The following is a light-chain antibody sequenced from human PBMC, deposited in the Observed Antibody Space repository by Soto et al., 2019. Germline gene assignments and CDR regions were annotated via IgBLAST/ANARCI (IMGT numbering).Light chain of an antibody. CDR2: KAT. Sequence: DIPMTQSPSTLSASVGDRVTITCRASQSISSWLAWYQQKPGKAPKLLIYKATSLQSGVPSRFSGSGSGTEFTLTISSLQPDDFATYYCQQYYDYPLTFGGGTKVEIK. CDR3: QQYYDYPLT. J-gene: IGKJ4*01. V-gene: IGKV1-5*03. CDR1: QSISSW.